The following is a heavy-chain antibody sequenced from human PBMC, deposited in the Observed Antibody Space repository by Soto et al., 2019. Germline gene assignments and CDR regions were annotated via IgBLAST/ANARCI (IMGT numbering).Heavy chain of an antibody. D-gene: IGHD3-9*01. CDR2: ISSSSTI. V-gene: IGHV3-48*02. CDR1: GFTFSSYS. Sequence: GGSLRLSCAASGFTFSSYSMNWVRQAPGKGLEWVSYISSSSTIYYADSVKGRFTISRDNAKNSLYLQMNSLRDEDTAVYYCARDSNTYYDILTGYYQRDYYGMDVWGQGTTVTVSS. CDR3: ARDSNTYYDILTGYYQRDYYGMDV. J-gene: IGHJ6*02.